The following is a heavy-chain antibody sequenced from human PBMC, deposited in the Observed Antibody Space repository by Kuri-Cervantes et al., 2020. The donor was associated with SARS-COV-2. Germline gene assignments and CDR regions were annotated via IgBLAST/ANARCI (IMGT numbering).Heavy chain of an antibody. V-gene: IGHV3-20*04. CDR3: AKPKEASEMATFNDY. Sequence: GGSLRLSCVGSGFAFGDFGMSWVRQVPGKGLERVSGISWDGNTRGHADSVRGRFTISRDNAKNSLYLQMNSLRAEDTAVYYCAKPKEASEMATFNDYWGQGTLVTVSS. D-gene: IGHD5-24*01. CDR2: ISWDGNTR. CDR1: GFAFGDFG. J-gene: IGHJ4*02.